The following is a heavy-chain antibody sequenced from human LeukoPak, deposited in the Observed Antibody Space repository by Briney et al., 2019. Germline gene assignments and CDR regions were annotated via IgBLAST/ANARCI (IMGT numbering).Heavy chain of an antibody. CDR2: ISSSSSYI. J-gene: IGHJ4*02. CDR3: ARDLGVDIVATIVFDY. V-gene: IGHV3-21*01. CDR1: GFTFSSYS. D-gene: IGHD5-12*01. Sequence: GGSLRLSCAASGFTFSSYSMSWVRQAPGKGLEWVSSISSSSSYIYYADSVKGRFTISRDNAKNSLYLQMNSLRAEDTAVYYCARDLGVDIVATIVFDYWGQGTLVTVSS.